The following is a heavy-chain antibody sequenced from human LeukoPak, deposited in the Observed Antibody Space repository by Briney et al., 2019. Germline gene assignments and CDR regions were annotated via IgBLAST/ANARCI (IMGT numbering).Heavy chain of an antibody. CDR2: TYYRGST. Sequence: SQTLSLTCTVSGGSISSGGYYWSWIRQHPGKGLEWIGHTYYRGSTYYNPSLKSRVAISVDTSKNQFSLKLSSVTAADTAVYYCARNTYYYDSSGYSRFDIWGQGTMVTVSS. J-gene: IGHJ3*02. D-gene: IGHD3-22*01. CDR3: ARNTYYYDSSGYSRFDI. CDR1: GGSISSGGYY. V-gene: IGHV4-31*03.